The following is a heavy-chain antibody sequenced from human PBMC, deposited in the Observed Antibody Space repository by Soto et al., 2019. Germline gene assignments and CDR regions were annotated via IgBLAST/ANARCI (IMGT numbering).Heavy chain of an antibody. D-gene: IGHD1-26*01. CDR2: ISHEGGTQ. V-gene: IGHV3-30*18. CDR1: GFTFSDYG. CDR3: AKEGSPKVSRWDDD. Sequence: PGGSLRLSCAASGFTFSDYGIDWIRQAPGKGLEWVAVISHEGGTQYYADSVRGRFTVSRDNSKNILYLQMDSLRPEDTAVYFCAKEGSPKVSRWDDDWGLETLDTVSS. J-gene: IGHJ4*02.